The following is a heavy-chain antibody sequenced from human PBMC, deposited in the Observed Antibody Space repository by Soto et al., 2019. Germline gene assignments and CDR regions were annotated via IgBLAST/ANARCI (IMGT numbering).Heavy chain of an antibody. D-gene: IGHD2-21*01. CDR2: IGTSSTNI. V-gene: IGHV3-48*03. J-gene: IGHJ4*02. CDR1: GFTFSSYE. Sequence: EVQLVESGGDLVQPGRSPRLSCAASGFTFSSYEFNWVRQAPGKGLEWISYIGTSSTNIYYADSVKGRFTSSRDNAKNALYLQMNSLRAEDTAIYYCAREELNCGGDCFAFWGQGTLVTVSS. CDR3: AREELNCGGDCFAF.